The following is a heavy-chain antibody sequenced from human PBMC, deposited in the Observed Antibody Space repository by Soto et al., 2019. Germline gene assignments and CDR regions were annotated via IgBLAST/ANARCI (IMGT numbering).Heavy chain of an antibody. CDR1: GFTFSSYG. CDR3: AANILG. D-gene: IGHD2-15*01. J-gene: IGHJ4*02. CDR2: ISYDGSNK. V-gene: IGHV3-30*03. Sequence: PGGSLRLSCAASGFTFSSYGMHWVRQAPGKGLEWVAVISYDGSNKYYADSVKGRFTISRDNSKNTLYLQMNSLRDEDTAVYYCAANILGWGQGTLVTVSS.